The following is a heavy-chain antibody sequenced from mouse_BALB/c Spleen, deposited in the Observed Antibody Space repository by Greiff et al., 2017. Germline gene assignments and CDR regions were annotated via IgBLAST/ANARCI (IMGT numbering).Heavy chain of an antibody. J-gene: IGHJ2*01. V-gene: IGHV2-9*02. CDR1: GFSLTSYG. CDR3: ARDPLGRGYFDY. D-gene: IGHD3-1*01. Sequence: VKLQESGPGLVAPSQSLSITCTVSGFSLTSYGVHWVRQPPGKGLEWLGVIWAGGSTNYNSALMSRLSISKDNSKSQVFLKMNSLQTDDTAMYYCARDPLGRGYFDYWGQGTTLTVSS. CDR2: IWAGGST.